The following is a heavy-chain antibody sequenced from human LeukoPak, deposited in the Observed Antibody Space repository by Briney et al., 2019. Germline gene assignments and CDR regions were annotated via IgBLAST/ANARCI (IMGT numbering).Heavy chain of an antibody. CDR3: ARGTVAGSWSDY. CDR1: GESFSGYY. Sequence: SETLSLTCAVYGESFSGYYWSWIRQPPGKGLERIGEINHSGSTNYNPSLKSRVTISVDTSKNQFSLKLSSVTAADTAVYYCARGTVAGSWSDYWGQGTLVTVSS. J-gene: IGHJ4*02. V-gene: IGHV4-34*01. CDR2: INHSGST. D-gene: IGHD6-19*01.